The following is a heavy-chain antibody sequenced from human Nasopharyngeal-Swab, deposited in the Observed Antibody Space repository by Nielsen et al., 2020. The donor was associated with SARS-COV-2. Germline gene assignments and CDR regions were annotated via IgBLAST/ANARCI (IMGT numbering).Heavy chain of an antibody. CDR1: GGTFSSYA. V-gene: IGHV1-69*13. J-gene: IGHJ3*02. D-gene: IGHD3-10*01. CDR2: IIPIFGTA. Sequence: SVKVSCKASGGTFSSYAISWVRQAPGQGLEWMGGIIPIFGTANYAQKFQGRVTITADESTSTAYMELSSLRSEDTAVYYCARRGPLLWFGELGHASDIWGQGTMVTVSS. CDR3: ARRGPLLWFGELGHASDI.